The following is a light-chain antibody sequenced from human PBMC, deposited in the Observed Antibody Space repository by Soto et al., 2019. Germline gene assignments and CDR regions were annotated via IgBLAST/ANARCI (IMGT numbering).Light chain of an antibody. Sequence: EIVLTQSPGTLSLSPGERATLSCRASQNVGTRFLAWYQQKPGQAPTLLIYGASKRATGIPDRFSGSGSGSDFTLTISRLQPEDFAVYHCQHYSGSLPWTFGQGTKVEMK. CDR2: GAS. V-gene: IGKV3-20*01. J-gene: IGKJ1*01. CDR1: QNVGTRF. CDR3: QHYSGSLPWT.